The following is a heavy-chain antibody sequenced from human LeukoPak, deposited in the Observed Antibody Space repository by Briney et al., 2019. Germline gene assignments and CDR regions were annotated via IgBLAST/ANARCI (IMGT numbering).Heavy chain of an antibody. CDR2: ISSSSSYI. J-gene: IGHJ6*02. Sequence: GGSLRLSCAASGFTFDDYAMHWVRQAPGKGLEWVSSISSSSSYIYYADSVKGRFTISRDNAKNSLYLQMNSLRAEDTAVYYCARVAGMDVWGQGTTVTVSS. CDR3: ARVAGMDV. V-gene: IGHV3-21*01. CDR1: GFTFDDYA.